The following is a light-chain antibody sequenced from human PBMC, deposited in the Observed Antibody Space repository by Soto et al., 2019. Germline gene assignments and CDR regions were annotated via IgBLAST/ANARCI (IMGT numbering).Light chain of an antibody. J-gene: IGKJ5*01. CDR2: GAS. CDR3: QQYGSSPQT. CDR1: QSVSSSY. Sequence: EIVLTQSPGTLSLSPGERATLSCRASQSVSSSYSAWYQQKPGQAPRLLIYGASSRATGFPDRFSGSGSGTDFTLTISRLEPEDFAVYYCQQYGSSPQTFGQGTRLEIK. V-gene: IGKV3-20*01.